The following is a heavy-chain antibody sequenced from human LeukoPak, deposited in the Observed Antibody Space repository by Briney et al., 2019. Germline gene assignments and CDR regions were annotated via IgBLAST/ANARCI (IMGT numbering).Heavy chain of an antibody. CDR1: GGSVTSYY. V-gene: IGHV4-59*08. D-gene: IGHD6-13*01. CDR3: ATTGATSPSSASWFNIEY. CDR2: IYYSGGT. J-gene: IGHJ4*02. Sequence: PSETLSLTCTVSGGSVTSYYCNWVRQPPGRGLEWIGYIYYSGGTNYNPSLESRVTISLDTAKNQFSLKLRSVTAEDTAVYYCATTGATSPSSASWFNIEYWGQGTLVPVSS.